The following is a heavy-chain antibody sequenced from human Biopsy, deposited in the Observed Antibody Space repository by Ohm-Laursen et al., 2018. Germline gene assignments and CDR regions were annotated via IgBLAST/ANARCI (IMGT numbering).Heavy chain of an antibody. CDR3: ARTGTYYHDSSLYYFYGLDL. CDR1: GGTLSKYA. Sequence: GASVKVSCKTFGGTLSKYAMSWVRQAPGQGLEWLGLIIAPSGTTNNAQRFQGRLSITADESATSVYMELSSLTSEDTAVYYCARTGTYYHDSSLYYFYGLDLWGQGSTVTVFS. J-gene: IGHJ6*02. D-gene: IGHD3-22*01. V-gene: IGHV1-69*13. CDR2: IIAPSGTT.